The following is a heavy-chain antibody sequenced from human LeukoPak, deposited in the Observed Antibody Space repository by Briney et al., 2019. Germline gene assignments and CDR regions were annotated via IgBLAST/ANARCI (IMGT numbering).Heavy chain of an antibody. CDR1: GGSISSSSYY. J-gene: IGHJ4*02. Sequence: SETLSLTCIVSGGSISSSSYYWGWIRQPPGKGLEWIGSIYYSGSTYYNPSLKSRVTISVDTSKNQFSLKLSSVTAADTAVYYCARTAPPSYGDYAYFDYWGQGTLVTVSS. CDR2: IYYSGST. CDR3: ARTAPPSYGDYAYFDY. V-gene: IGHV4-39*01. D-gene: IGHD4-17*01.